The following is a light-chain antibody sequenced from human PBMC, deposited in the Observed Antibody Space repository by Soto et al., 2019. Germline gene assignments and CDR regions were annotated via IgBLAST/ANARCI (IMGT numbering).Light chain of an antibody. CDR1: QAIRKD. Sequence: DIQMTQSPSSLSASVGDRVTITCRASQAIRKDLGWYQQKPGKAPQRLIYDAFNLHSGVSSRFSGSGSGTEFTLTISSLQPEDFATYYCLQSNTYPWTFGQGTKVDI. V-gene: IGKV1-17*01. CDR3: LQSNTYPWT. J-gene: IGKJ1*01. CDR2: DAF.